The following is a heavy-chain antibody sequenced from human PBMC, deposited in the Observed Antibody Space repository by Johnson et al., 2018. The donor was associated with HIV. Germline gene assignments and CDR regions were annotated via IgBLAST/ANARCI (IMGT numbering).Heavy chain of an antibody. D-gene: IGHD2/OR15-2a*01. J-gene: IGHJ3*02. CDR2: MRYDGSNK. V-gene: IGHV3-30*02. CDR3: TTGFTLRVPVALDT. CDR1: GFSFSNYG. Sequence: QVQLVESGGGVVQPGGSLRLSCAASGFSFSNYGMHWVRQAPGKGLEWVAFMRYDGSNKKHADSVKGRFTISRDNSKNTLYLQRNSLKTEDTAVYYCTTGFTLRVPVALDTLSVGTMGTVSA.